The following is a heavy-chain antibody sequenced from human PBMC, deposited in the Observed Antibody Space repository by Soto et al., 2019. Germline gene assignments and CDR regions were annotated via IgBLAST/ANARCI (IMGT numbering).Heavy chain of an antibody. Sequence: GASVKVSCKASWDTLTGCYMHWVRQSPEQGLEWMGWINPNSGGTNYAQKFQGWVTMTRDTSISTAYMELSRLRSEDTAVYYCARDLSALRFLEWLFGGFDYWGQGTLVSVYS. CDR2: INPNSGGT. CDR3: ARDLSALRFLEWLFGGFDY. CDR1: WDTLTGCY. D-gene: IGHD3-3*01. J-gene: IGHJ4*02. V-gene: IGHV1-2*04.